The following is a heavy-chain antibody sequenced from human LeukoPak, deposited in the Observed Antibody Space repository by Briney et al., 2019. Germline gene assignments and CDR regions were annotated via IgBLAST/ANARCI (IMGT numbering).Heavy chain of an antibody. V-gene: IGHV3-64D*06. D-gene: IGHD5-12*01. Sequence: PGGSLRLSCSASGFTFSSYAMHWVRQAPGKGLEYVSAISSNGGSTYYADSVKGRFTISRDNSKNTLYLQMSSLRAEDTAVYHCVKDRVATIRGDFDYWGQGTLVTVSS. CDR1: GFTFSSYA. CDR2: ISSNGGST. J-gene: IGHJ4*02. CDR3: VKDRVATIRGDFDY.